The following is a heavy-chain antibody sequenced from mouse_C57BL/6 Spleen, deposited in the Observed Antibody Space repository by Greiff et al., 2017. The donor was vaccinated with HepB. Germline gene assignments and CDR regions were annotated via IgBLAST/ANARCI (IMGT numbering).Heavy chain of an antibody. CDR2: IYPRDGST. D-gene: IGHD2-14*01. V-gene: IGHV1-85*01. CDR3: ARCMGVRPSYFDY. Sequence: VQLQQSGPELVKPGASVKLSCKASGYTFTSYDINWVKQRPGQGLEWIGWIYPRDGSTKYNEKFKGKATVTVDTSSSTAYMELHSLTSEDSAVYICARCMGVRPSYFDYWGQGTTLTVSS. CDR1: GYTFTSYD. J-gene: IGHJ2*01.